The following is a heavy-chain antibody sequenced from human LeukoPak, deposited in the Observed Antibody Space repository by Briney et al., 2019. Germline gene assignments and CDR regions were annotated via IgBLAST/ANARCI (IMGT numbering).Heavy chain of an antibody. CDR2: ISWNSGSI. V-gene: IGHV3-9*01. D-gene: IGHD3-22*01. J-gene: IGHJ4*02. Sequence: GGSLRLSCAASGFTFSSYGMSWVRQAPGKGLELVSGISWNSGSIGYADSVKGRFTISRDNAKNSLYLQMNSLRAEDTALYYCAKDASYYDSSGPVDYWGQGTLVTVSS. CDR3: AKDASYYDSSGPVDY. CDR1: GFTFSSYG.